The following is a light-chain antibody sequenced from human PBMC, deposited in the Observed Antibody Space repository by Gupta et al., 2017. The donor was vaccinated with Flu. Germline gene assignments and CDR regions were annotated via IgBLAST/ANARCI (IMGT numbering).Light chain of an antibody. V-gene: IGKV1-9*01. CDR2: AAS. J-gene: IGKJ2*01. CDR3: QQVNSYPYT. Sequence: PSFLSASVGDRVTITCRARQSISSYLGWYQQRPGEAPKLLIYAASNLQGGVPSRFSGSGSGRQFTLTIRRLQPEDFATYFCQQVNSYPYTFGQGTKLEIK. CDR1: QSISSY.